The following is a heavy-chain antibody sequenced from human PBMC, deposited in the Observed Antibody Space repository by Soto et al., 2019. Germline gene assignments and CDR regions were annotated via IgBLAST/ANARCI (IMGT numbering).Heavy chain of an antibody. J-gene: IGHJ4*02. CDR1: GGTFSSYA. Sequence: PSVKVSCXASGGTFSSYAISWVRQAPGQGLEWMGGIIPIFGTANYAQKFQGRVTITADKSTSTAYMELSSLRSEDTAVYYCARDLTAVAGTGFDYWGQGTLVTVSS. D-gene: IGHD6-19*01. V-gene: IGHV1-69*06. CDR3: ARDLTAVAGTGFDY. CDR2: IIPIFGTA.